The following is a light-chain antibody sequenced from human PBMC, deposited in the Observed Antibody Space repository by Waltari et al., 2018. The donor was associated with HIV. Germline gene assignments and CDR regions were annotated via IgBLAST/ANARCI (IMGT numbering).Light chain of an antibody. CDR3: NSYAGSNNWV. Sequence: QSALTQPPSASGSPGQSVTISCTGTRSDVGGSKYVSWYQQHPGKAPKLMIYEVNKRPSGVPDRFSGSESANTASLTVSGLQADDEADYYCNSYAGSNNWVFGGGTKLTVL. CDR2: EVN. CDR1: RSDVGGSKY. J-gene: IGLJ3*02. V-gene: IGLV2-8*01.